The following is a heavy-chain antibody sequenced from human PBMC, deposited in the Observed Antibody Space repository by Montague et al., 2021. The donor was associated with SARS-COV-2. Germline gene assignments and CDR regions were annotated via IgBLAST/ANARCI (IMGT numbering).Heavy chain of an antibody. J-gene: IGHJ3*02. CDR3: ARCRPVQGSFRHFDSISSGALDI. D-gene: IGHD3-9*01. Sequence: SETLSLTCAVSRGSFSNYYWTWIRQSPGQGLEWIGEINQGGAPNYTPSLKSRVTISLATSKKQISLKLNSVTVADTAVFFCARCRPVQGSFRHFDSISSGALDIWAQGSLVIVSS. CDR2: INQGGAP. V-gene: IGHV4-34*01. CDR1: RGSFSNYY.